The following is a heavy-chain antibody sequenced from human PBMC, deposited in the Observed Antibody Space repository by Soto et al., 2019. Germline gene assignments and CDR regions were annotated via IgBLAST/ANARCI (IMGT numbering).Heavy chain of an antibody. CDR3: ERGVVRGWLVDSYYCDY. J-gene: IGHJ4*02. CDR2: INHSGST. D-gene: IGHD3-10*01. Sequence: SETLSLTFAVYVASLSGYYWTCIRQPLGTGLEWIGEINHSGSTNYNPSLKSRVTMSLDTSKNQFSLKLSSVTAADTAVYYCERGVVRGWLVDSYYCDYWGQGTLVTVS. CDR1: VASLSGYY. V-gene: IGHV4-34*01.